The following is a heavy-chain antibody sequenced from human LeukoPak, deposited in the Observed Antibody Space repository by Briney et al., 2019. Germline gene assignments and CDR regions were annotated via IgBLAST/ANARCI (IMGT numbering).Heavy chain of an antibody. Sequence: SETLSLTCSVSGCSISGYFWSWIRHPAGKGLEWIGRISASGSTNYNPSLESRVTMSVDTSKNQFSLKLSSVTAADTAVYYCARDSRFGGSGTNYYYYYMDVWGKGTKVTVSS. V-gene: IGHV4-4*07. CDR1: GCSISGYF. CDR2: ISASGST. D-gene: IGHD3-10*01. CDR3: ARDSRFGGSGTNYYYYYMDV. J-gene: IGHJ6*03.